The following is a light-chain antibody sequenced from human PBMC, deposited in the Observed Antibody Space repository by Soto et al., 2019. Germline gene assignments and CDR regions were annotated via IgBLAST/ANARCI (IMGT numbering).Light chain of an antibody. CDR3: SSYTNRNTLV. V-gene: IGLV2-14*01. J-gene: IGLJ2*01. Sequence: QSVLTQPASMSGSPGQSITMSCSGASSDVGGYNYVSWYQHHPGEAPKLLIYDVTNRPSGVSNRFSASKSGNTASLTISGLQAEDEADYYCSSYTNRNTLVFGGGTKLTVL. CDR1: SSDVGGYNY. CDR2: DVT.